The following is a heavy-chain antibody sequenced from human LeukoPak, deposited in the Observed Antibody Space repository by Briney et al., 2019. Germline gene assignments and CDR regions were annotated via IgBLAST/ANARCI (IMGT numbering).Heavy chain of an antibody. D-gene: IGHD4-17*01. J-gene: IGHJ4*02. CDR2: ISSSSSTI. CDR1: GFTFSSYS. CDR3: ARADYGDYIDY. Sequence: GGSLRLSCAASGFTFSSYSMNWVRQAPGKGLEWVSYISSSSSTIYYADSVKGRFTISRDNAKNSLYLQMNSLRAEDTAFYYCARADYGDYIDYWGQGTLVTVSS. V-gene: IGHV3-48*01.